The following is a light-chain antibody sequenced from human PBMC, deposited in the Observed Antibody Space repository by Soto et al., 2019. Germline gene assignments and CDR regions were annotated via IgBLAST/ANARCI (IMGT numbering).Light chain of an antibody. V-gene: IGKV3-20*01. CDR2: GAS. J-gene: IGKJ2*01. CDR3: QQYGRSPLMYT. CDR1: QSITSNF. Sequence: EIVLTQSPGTLSLSPGERATLSCRASQSITSNFLAWYQQKPGQAPRLLIYGASTRAAGVPDRFSASGSGTDFTLTITRLEPEDFAVYYCQQYGRSPLMYTFGQGTKLEVK.